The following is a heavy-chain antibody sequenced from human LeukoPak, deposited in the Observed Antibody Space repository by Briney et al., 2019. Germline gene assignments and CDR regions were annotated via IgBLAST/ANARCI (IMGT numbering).Heavy chain of an antibody. CDR2: ISSSSSYI. D-gene: IGHD4-23*01. J-gene: IGHJ4*02. V-gene: IGHV3-21*01. Sequence: TGGSLRLSCAASGFTFSSYSMNWVRQAPGKGLEWVSSISSSSSYIYYADSVKGRFTISRDNAKNSLYLQMNSLRAEDTAVYYCASNSGADFDYWGQGTLVTVSS. CDR1: GFTFSSYS. CDR3: ASNSGADFDY.